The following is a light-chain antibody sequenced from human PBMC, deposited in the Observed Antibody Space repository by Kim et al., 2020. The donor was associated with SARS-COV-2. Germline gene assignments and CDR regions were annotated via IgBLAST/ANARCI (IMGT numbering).Light chain of an antibody. CDR2: AAS. V-gene: IGKV1-12*01. CDR1: QGIRSW. J-gene: IGKJ3*01. CDR3: QQANSFPFT. Sequence: DIQMTQSPSSVSASIGDRVTITCRASQGIRSWLAWYKQKPGKAPKLLIYAASNLQSGVPSRFSGSGSGTDFTLTISSLQPEDFATYYCQQANSFPFTFGPGTKVDIK.